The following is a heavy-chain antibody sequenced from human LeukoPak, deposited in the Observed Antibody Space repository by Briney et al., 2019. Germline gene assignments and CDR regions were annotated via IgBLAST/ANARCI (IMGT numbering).Heavy chain of an antibody. D-gene: IGHD6-13*01. CDR2: ISTSGSTI. Sequence: GGSLRLSCGVSGFTFSNFEMNWVRQAPGKGLEWISYISTSGSTIYYADSVKGRFTISRDNAKNSLYLQMNSPRVEDTAIYYCARETAAINFDYWGQGTLVTVSS. CDR1: GFTFSNFE. J-gene: IGHJ4*02. V-gene: IGHV3-48*03. CDR3: ARETAAINFDY.